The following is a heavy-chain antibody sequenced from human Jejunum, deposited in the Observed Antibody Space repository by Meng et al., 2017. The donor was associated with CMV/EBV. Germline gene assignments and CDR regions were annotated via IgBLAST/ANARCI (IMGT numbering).Heavy chain of an antibody. V-gene: IGHV3-23*01. J-gene: IGHJ4*02. D-gene: IGHD3-3*01. CDR1: GFAYNSEA. CDR2: ITGGSAGT. Sequence: SGFAYNSEAMTWVRPAPGKGLEWVSTITGGSAGTYYAPSVRGRFTISRDNSKRTVYLHMNSLRAEDTAVYYCAKSSTTFGFFESWGQGTLVTVSS. CDR3: AKSSTTFGFFES.